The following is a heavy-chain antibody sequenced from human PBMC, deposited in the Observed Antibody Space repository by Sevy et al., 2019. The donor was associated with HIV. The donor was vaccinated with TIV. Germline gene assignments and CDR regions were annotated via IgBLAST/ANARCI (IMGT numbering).Heavy chain of an antibody. V-gene: IGHV2-5*01. CDR1: GFSLSTSGVG. Sequence: SGPTLVKPTQTLTLTCTFSGFSLSTSGVGVGWIRQPPGKALEWLALIYWNDDKRYSPSLKSRLTITKDTSKNQAVLTMTNMDPVDTATYYCAHTLAAAGLYGMDVWGQGTTVTVSS. J-gene: IGHJ6*02. CDR2: IYWNDDK. D-gene: IGHD6-13*01. CDR3: AHTLAAAGLYGMDV.